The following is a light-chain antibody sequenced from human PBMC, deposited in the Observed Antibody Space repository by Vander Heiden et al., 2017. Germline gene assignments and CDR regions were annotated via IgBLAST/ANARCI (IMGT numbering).Light chain of an antibody. Sequence: EIVLTQSPATLSLSPGERATLSCRASQSISSYLAWYQQKPGQPPRLLIYDASNRATGIPARFSGSGSGTDFTLTISSLQPEDFAVYYCQQRSNWPTFTFGPGTNVDIK. CDR3: QQRSNWPTFT. CDR2: DAS. V-gene: IGKV3-11*01. J-gene: IGKJ3*01. CDR1: QSISSY.